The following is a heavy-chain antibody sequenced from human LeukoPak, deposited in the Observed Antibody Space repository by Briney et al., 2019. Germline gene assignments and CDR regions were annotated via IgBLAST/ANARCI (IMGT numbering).Heavy chain of an antibody. J-gene: IGHJ4*02. CDR2: IKKDGSEK. CDR3: VREYDDYTRWEDY. D-gene: IGHD4-17*01. Sequence: GGSLRLSCAASGFTFSSYAMHWVRQAPGKGLEWVANIKKDGSEKYYVDSVKGRFTISRDNAKNSLYLQMNSLRAEDTAIYYCVREYDDYTRWEDYWGQGTLVTVPS. V-gene: IGHV3-7*01. CDR1: GFTFSSYA.